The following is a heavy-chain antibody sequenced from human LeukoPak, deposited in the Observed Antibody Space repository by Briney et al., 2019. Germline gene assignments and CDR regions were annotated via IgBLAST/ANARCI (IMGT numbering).Heavy chain of an antibody. CDR3: ARDVLAAPGTFDY. CDR1: GGSISSSSYY. D-gene: IGHD6-13*01. Sequence: SETLSLTCTVSGGSISSSSYYWGWIRQPPGKGLEWIGSIYYSGSTYYKSSLKSRVTVSVGTSKNQFSLKLSSVTAADTAVYYCARDVLAAPGTFDYWGQGALVTVSS. J-gene: IGHJ4*02. V-gene: IGHV4-39*02. CDR2: IYYSGST.